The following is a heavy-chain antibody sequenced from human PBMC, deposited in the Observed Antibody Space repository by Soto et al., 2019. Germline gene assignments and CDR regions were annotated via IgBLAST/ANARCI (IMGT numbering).Heavy chain of an antibody. V-gene: IGHV1-46*01. CDR3: ARAPPQLRYFAWLPKQEGSSSYYYYRMDV. D-gene: IGHD3-9*01. Sequence: ASGKVSCKASGYTVTSYYMHWVRQAPGQGLEWMGIINPSGGSTSYAQKFQGRVTMTRDTSTSTVYMELSSLRSEDTAVYYCARAPPQLRYFAWLPKQEGSSSYYYYRMDVWRQGTTAPVSS. J-gene: IGHJ6*02. CDR1: GYTVTSYY. CDR2: INPSGGST.